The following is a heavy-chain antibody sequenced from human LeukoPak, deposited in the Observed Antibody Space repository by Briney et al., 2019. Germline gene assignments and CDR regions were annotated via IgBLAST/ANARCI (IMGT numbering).Heavy chain of an antibody. CDR2: ISGSGGST. D-gene: IGHD1-26*01. V-gene: IGHV3-23*01. Sequence: GGSLRLSCAASGFTFGTYAMSWVRQAPGKGLEWVSAISGSGGSTYYADSVKGRFTISRDNSKNTLYLQMNSLRVEDTAVYYCAKVPYSGSYTGPFDYWGQGTLVTVSS. CDR3: AKVPYSGSYTGPFDY. J-gene: IGHJ4*02. CDR1: GFTFGTYA.